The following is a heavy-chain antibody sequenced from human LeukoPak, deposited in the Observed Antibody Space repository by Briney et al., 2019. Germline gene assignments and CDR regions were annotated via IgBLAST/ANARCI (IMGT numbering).Heavy chain of an antibody. CDR3: ARGDYGDYLGWFDP. D-gene: IGHD4-17*01. CDR2: INSDGSST. J-gene: IGHJ5*02. CDR1: GFTFSSYW. Sequence: GGSLRLSCAASGFTFSSYWMHWVRQAPGKGLVWVSRINSDGSSTSYADSVKGRFTISRDNAKNTLYLQMNSLRAEDTAVYYCARGDYGDYLGWFDPWGQGTLVTLSS. V-gene: IGHV3-74*01.